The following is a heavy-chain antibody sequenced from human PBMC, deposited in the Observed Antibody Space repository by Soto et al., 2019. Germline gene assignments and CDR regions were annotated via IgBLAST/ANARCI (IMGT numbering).Heavy chain of an antibody. CDR3: TRDASRDSSARGWFDP. CDR2: ISSNSAYI. CDR1: GFPFRSFT. J-gene: IGHJ5*02. D-gene: IGHD6-13*01. Sequence: GSLRLSCAASGFPFRSFTMNWVRQAPGKGLEWVSTISSNSAYIYYTDALRGRFTISRDNAKNSLHLQMNSLRAEDTAVYYCTRDASRDSSARGWFDPWGPGTLVTVSS. V-gene: IGHV3-21*01.